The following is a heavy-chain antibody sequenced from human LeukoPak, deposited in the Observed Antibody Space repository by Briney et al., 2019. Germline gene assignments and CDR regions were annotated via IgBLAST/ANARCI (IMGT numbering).Heavy chain of an antibody. J-gene: IGHJ4*02. CDR1: GGSISSYY. Sequence: SETLSLTCTVSGGSISSYYWSWIRQPPGKGLEWIGYIFYSGSTYYSPSLRSRVTISLDTSRNQFSLKLNSVTAADTAVYYCARDDLMMDTAMLPVNFDYWGQGTLVTVSS. V-gene: IGHV4-59*12. CDR2: IFYSGST. CDR3: ARDDLMMDTAMLPVNFDY. D-gene: IGHD5-18*01.